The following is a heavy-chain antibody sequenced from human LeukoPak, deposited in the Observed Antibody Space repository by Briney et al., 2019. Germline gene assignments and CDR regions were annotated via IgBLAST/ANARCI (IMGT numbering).Heavy chain of an antibody. CDR1: GFTFSSYA. CDR3: ANEEGYCSSTSCYYYYYYMDV. CDR2: IRPDGSEI. V-gene: IGHV3-7*01. J-gene: IGHJ6*03. D-gene: IGHD2-2*01. Sequence: GGSLRLSCAASGFTFSSYAMSWVRQAPGKGLEWVANIRPDGSEIYYGDSVKGRFTISRDNSKNTLYLQMNSLRAEDTAVYYCANEEGYCSSTSCYYYYYYMDVWGKGTTVTVSS.